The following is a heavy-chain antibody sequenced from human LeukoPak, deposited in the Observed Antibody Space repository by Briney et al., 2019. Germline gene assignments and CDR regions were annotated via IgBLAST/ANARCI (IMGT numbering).Heavy chain of an antibody. V-gene: IGHV4-39*01. D-gene: IGHD2-15*01. J-gene: IGHJ4*02. CDR1: GGSISSSSYY. CDR2: IYYSGST. Sequence: SETLSLTCTVSGGSISSSSYYWGWIRQPPGKGLEWIGNIYYSGSTYYNPSLKSRVTISVDTSKNQFSLKLSSVTAADTAVNQCVGEYCSGGSCFFDYWGQGTLVTVSS. CDR3: VGEYCSGGSCFFDY.